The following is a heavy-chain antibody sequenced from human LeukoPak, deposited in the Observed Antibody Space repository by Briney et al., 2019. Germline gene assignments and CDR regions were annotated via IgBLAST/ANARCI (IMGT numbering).Heavy chain of an antibody. CDR1: GGSFSGYY. J-gene: IGHJ4*02. D-gene: IGHD6-6*01. CDR2: INHSGST. Sequence: SETLSLTCAVYGGSFSGYYWSWIRQPPGKGLEWIGEINHSGSTNYNPSLKSRVTISVDTSKNQFSLKLSSVTAADTAVYYCARASSIAARYGYWGQRTLVTVSS. CDR3: ARASSIAARYGY. V-gene: IGHV4-34*01.